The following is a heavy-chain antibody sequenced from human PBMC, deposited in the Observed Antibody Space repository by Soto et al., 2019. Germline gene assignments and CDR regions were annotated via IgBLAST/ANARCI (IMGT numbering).Heavy chain of an antibody. CDR1: GGTFSSYT. J-gene: IGHJ5*02. CDR3: ASLGYCSSTSCPNDNWFDP. Sequence: SVKVSCKASGGTFSSYTISWVRQAPGQGLEWMGRIIPILGIANYAQKFQGRVTITADKSTSTAYMELSSLRSEDTAVYYCASLGYCSSTSCPNDNWFDPWGQGTLVTVSS. V-gene: IGHV1-69*02. CDR2: IIPILGIA. D-gene: IGHD2-2*01.